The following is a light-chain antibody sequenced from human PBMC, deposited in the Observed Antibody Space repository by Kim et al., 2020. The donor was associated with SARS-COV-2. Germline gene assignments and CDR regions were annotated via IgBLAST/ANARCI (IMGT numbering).Light chain of an antibody. CDR3: TSRGSSGNHGV. J-gene: IGLJ3*02. V-gene: IGLV3-19*01. CDR2: CKN. Sequence: LRQTIRITCRGGRLRIFYTSWYQKKPRQAPVLVICCKNNRPSRIADQFCASSSGNTSSLTITGPQAEDEADYYCTSRGSSGNHGVFGGGTQLTVL. CDR1: RLRIFY.